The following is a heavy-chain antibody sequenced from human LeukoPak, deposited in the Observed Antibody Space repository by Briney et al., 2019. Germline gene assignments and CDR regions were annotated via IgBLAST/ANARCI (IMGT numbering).Heavy chain of an antibody. J-gene: IGHJ6*03. CDR1: GFTFSSYG. CDR2: ISSSGSTI. V-gene: IGHV3-48*04. D-gene: IGHD2-2*01. CDR3: AKDPSTSFYNYYYMDV. Sequence: GGSLRLSCAASGFTFSSYGMSWVRQAPGKGLEWVSYISSSGSTIYYADSVKGRFTISRDNAKNSLYLQMNSLRAEDTAVYYCAKDPSTSFYNYYYMDVWGKGTTVTVSS.